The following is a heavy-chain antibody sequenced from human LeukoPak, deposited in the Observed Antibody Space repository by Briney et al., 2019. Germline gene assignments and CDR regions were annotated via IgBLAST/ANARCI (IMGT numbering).Heavy chain of an antibody. Sequence: PSETLSLTCTVSGGSISSYYWSWIRQPPGKGLEWIGYIYYSGSTNYNPSLKSRVTISVDTSKNQFSLKLSSVTAADTAVYYCARERLRFLEWLPTDAFDIWGQGTMVTVSS. J-gene: IGHJ3*02. CDR1: GGSISSYY. V-gene: IGHV4-59*01. CDR3: ARERLRFLEWLPTDAFDI. CDR2: IYYSGST. D-gene: IGHD3-3*01.